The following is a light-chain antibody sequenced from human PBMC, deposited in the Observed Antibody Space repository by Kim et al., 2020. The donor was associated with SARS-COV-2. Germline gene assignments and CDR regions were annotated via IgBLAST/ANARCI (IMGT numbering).Light chain of an antibody. CDR2: RTN. J-gene: IGLJ3*02. CDR3: VLYMGSGIWV. V-gene: IGLV8-61*01. CDR1: SRSVSPIYY. Sequence: GGTVTLACGCTSRSVSPIYYPGWYQQTPGKAPRTLSNRTNTRSSGVPDRFSGSILGRKAALTITGAQADDESDYYCVLYMGSGIWVFGGGTQLTVL.